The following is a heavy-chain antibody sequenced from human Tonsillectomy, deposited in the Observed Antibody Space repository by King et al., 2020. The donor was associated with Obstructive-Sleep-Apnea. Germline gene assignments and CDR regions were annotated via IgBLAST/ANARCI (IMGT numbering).Heavy chain of an antibody. D-gene: IGHD3-22*01. Sequence: VQLQQSGPGLVKPSQTLSLTCAISGDSVSNNTAVWNWIRQSPSIGLEWLGRTYYRSKWFNEYAESVKSRITINPDTSKNQFSLQLNSVTPGDTAVYYCAGARSYYYTWGQGTLVTVSS. V-gene: IGHV6-1*01. CDR2: TYYRSKWFN. J-gene: IGHJ5*02. CDR3: AGARSYYYT. CDR1: GDSVSNNTAV.